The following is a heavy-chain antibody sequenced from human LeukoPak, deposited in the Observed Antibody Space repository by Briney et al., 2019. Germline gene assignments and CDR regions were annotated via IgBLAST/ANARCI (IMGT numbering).Heavy chain of an antibody. CDR2: IRHSDGST. CDR3: AKRNTMVRGGPCFDY. V-gene: IGHV3-23*01. CDR1: GFTFNIYT. Sequence: PGGSLRLSCAASGFTFNIYTMYWVRQAPGKGLEWVSGIRHSDGSTYYADAVKGRFTVSRDNSKNTLDLQMTDLRPEDTAIYYCAKRNTMVRGGPCFDYWGQGILVAVSS. D-gene: IGHD3-10*01. J-gene: IGHJ4*02.